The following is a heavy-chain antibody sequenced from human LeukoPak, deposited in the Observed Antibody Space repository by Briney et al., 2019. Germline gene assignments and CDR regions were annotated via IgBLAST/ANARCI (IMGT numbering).Heavy chain of an antibody. CDR1: GGSISGYY. CDR3: ARGWQLVPFDY. Sequence: SETLSLTCTVSGGSISGYYWSWIRQPPGKGLEWIGYIYYSGSTSYNPSLKSRVTISVDTSKNQFSLKLSSVTAADTAVYYCARGWQLVPFDYWGQGTLVTVSS. J-gene: IGHJ4*02. CDR2: IYYSGST. D-gene: IGHD6-13*01. V-gene: IGHV4-59*12.